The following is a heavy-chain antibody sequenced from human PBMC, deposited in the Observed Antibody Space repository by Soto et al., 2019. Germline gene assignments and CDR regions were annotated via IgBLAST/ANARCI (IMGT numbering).Heavy chain of an antibody. CDR1: GFTFSSYA. D-gene: IGHD3-3*01. J-gene: IGHJ5*02. Sequence: GGSLRLSCGASGFTFSSYAMSWFRQAPGNELEWVSTISGSGANTYYADSVKGRFIISRDNSKNKVDLQMSSLSPEDTAVYHCAKEGYHDFASGFYANEQFDPWGQGTLVTVSS. V-gene: IGHV3-23*01. CDR3: AKEGYHDFASGFYANEQFDP. CDR2: ISGSGANT.